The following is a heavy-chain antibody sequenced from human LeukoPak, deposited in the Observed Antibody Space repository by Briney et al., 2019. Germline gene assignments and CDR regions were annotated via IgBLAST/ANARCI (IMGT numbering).Heavy chain of an antibody. Sequence: SETLSLTFTVSGGSISSSSYYWGWIRQPPGKGLEWIGSIYYSGSTYYNPSLKSRVTISVDTSKNQFSLKLSSVTAADTAVYYCALLGYFDYWGQGTLVTVSS. V-gene: IGHV4-39*01. CDR1: GGSISSSSYY. CDR2: IYYSGST. J-gene: IGHJ4*02. CDR3: ALLGYFDY.